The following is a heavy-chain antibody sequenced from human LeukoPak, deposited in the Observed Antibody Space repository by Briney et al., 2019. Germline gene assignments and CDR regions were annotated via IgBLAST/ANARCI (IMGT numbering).Heavy chain of an antibody. CDR2: INPNSGGT. V-gene: IGHV1-2*02. D-gene: IGHD1-26*01. CDR3: ARVEWELLDFDY. J-gene: IGHJ4*02. CDR1: GYTFTGYY. Sequence: GASVTVSCKASGYTFTGYYMHRVRQAPGQGLEWMGWINPNSGGTNYAQKFQGRGTMTRDTAISTAYMELSRLRSDDTAVYYCARVEWELLDFDYWGQGTLVTVSS.